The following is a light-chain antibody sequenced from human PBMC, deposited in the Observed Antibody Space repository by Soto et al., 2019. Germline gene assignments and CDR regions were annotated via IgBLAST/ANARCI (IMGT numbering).Light chain of an antibody. J-gene: IGKJ2*01. V-gene: IGKV1-39*01. CDR1: QSISTY. CDR2: SAS. CDR3: QHGYVAPYN. Sequence: DIQMTQSPSSLSASVGDRVTITCRASQSISTYLHWYQQKPGTAPKLLIYSASSLHSGVPSRFTGSGSETDFTLTIRSLQPEDFATYYCQHGYVAPYNFGQGTKVDIK.